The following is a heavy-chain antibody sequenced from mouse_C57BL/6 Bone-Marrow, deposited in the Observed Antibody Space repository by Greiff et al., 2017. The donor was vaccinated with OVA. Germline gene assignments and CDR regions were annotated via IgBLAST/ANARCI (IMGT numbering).Heavy chain of an antibody. J-gene: IGHJ4*01. D-gene: IGHD1-1*01. CDR1: GFTFSDYG. CDR3: ARGLRSFMDY. CDR2: ISSGSSTI. V-gene: IGHV5-17*01. Sequence: EVKLVESGGGLVKPGGSLTLSCAASGFTFSDYGMHWVRQAPETGLAWVAYISSGSSTIYSADTVTGRFTIARDNAKNTLFLQMTMLRSEDTAMYYCARGLRSFMDYWGQGTSVTVS.